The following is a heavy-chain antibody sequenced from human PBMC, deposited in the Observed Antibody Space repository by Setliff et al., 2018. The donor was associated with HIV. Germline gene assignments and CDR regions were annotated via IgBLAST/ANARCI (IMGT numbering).Heavy chain of an antibody. V-gene: IGHV4-61*02. CDR2: IYTSGST. Sequence: PSETLSLTCTVSGDSINSGNYYWSWIRQPAGKGLEWIGRIYTSGSTNYNPSLKSRVTISVDTSKNQFSLKLSSVTAADTAVYYCAREGQEGYYDSSGYGNDAFDIWGQGTMVTVSS. J-gene: IGHJ3*02. CDR3: AREGQEGYYDSSGYGNDAFDI. D-gene: IGHD3-22*01. CDR1: GDSINSGNYY.